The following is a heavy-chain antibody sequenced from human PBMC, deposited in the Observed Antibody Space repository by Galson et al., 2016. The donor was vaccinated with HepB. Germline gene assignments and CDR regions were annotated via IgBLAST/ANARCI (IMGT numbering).Heavy chain of an antibody. CDR2: INHSGTA. J-gene: IGHJ5*02. CDR1: GGSFRSSY. V-gene: IGHV4-34*01. D-gene: IGHD3-10*01. Sequence: SETLSLTCAVYGGSFRSSYWTWIRQPPGKGLEWIGEINHSGTAKYNPSLKSGITMSVDASKNQFSLKVTSVTAADTAVYFCARRGGFTELLQRGRFDPWGQGTLVTVSS. CDR3: ARRGGFTELLQRGRFDP.